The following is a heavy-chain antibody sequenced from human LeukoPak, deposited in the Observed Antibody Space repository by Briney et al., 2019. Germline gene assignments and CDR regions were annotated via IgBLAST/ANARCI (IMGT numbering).Heavy chain of an antibody. CDR3: ARDLRDSSGYYYWFDP. CDR2: IYSGGST. Sequence: PGGSLRLSCAASGFTFSSYAMSWVRQAPGKGLEWVSVIYSGGSTYYADSVRGRFTISRDNSKNTLYLQMNSLRAEDTAVYYCARDLRDSSGYYYWFDPWGQGTLVTVSS. V-gene: IGHV3-66*01. CDR1: GFTFSSYA. J-gene: IGHJ5*02. D-gene: IGHD3-22*01.